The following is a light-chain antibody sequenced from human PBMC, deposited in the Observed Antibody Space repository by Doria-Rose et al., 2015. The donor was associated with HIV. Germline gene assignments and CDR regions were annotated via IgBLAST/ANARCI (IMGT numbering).Light chain of an antibody. CDR1: SSDVGSYNL. J-gene: IGLJ3*02. CDR3: YSYVGSSTVV. Sequence: QSALIQPASVSGSPGQPITISCTGTSSDVGSYNLVSWYQQYPGKDTKLMIFEVSKRPSGISNRFSGSKSGNTASLTISGLQAEDEADYYCYSYVGSSTVVFGGGTKLTVL. V-gene: IGLV2-23*02. CDR2: EVS.